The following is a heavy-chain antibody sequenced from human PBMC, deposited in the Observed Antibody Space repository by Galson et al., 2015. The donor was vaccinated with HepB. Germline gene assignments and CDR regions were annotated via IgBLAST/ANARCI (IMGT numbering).Heavy chain of an antibody. D-gene: IGHD3-10*01. CDR2: ISSSSSYI. CDR3: ARDPVSNPMGPFGELLLNEGMDV. CDR1: GFTFSSYS. Sequence: SLRLSCAASGFTFSSYSMNWVRQAPGKGLEWVSSISSSSSYIYYADSVKGRFTISRDNAKNSLYLQMNSLRAEDTAVYYCARDPVSNPMGPFGELLLNEGMDVWGQGTTVTVSS. V-gene: IGHV3-21*01. J-gene: IGHJ6*02.